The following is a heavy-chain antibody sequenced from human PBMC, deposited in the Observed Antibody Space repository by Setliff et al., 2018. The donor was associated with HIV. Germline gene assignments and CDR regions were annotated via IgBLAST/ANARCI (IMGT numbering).Heavy chain of an antibody. D-gene: IGHD3-10*01. CDR3: ATYADRESNRYDP. V-gene: IGHV4-39*01. Sequence: SETLSLTCTASGGSISSGSYYWSCLRPPPGKGLEWIGSLYYSGSTYYNPSLKSRVTMSVDTSKNQFSLKLSSVTAADTAVYYCATYADRESNRYDPWGQGILVTVSS. J-gene: IGHJ5*02. CDR1: GGSISSGSYY. CDR2: LYYSGST.